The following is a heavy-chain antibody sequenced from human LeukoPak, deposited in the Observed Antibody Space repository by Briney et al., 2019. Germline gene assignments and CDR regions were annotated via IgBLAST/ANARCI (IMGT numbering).Heavy chain of an antibody. V-gene: IGHV3-33*06. CDR2: VWSDGSKK. CDR3: AKDSSDSWLPDY. Sequence: GGSLRLSCAASGFSLRDYGMYWVRQAPGKGLEWVSIVWSDGSKKYYGDSVKGRFTISRDDTKNTLYLQLNSLRADDTAVYFCAKDSSDSWLPDYWGQGTLVIVSS. J-gene: IGHJ4*02. CDR1: GFSLRDYG. D-gene: IGHD6-13*01.